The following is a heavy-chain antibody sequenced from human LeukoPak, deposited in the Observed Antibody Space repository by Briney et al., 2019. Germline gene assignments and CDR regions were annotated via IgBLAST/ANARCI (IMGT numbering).Heavy chain of an antibody. V-gene: IGHV1-8*01. Sequence: ASVKVSCKASGYSFTSYDINWVRQAAGQGLEWMGWMNLFSGDTDYAQKLQGRITLTRDTSMSTVYMELSNLRSDDTAIYFCARHLQNTAMIILAYWGQGTQVTVSS. J-gene: IGHJ4*02. CDR1: GYSFTSYD. CDR2: MNLFSGDT. D-gene: IGHD5-18*01. CDR3: ARHLQNTAMIILAY.